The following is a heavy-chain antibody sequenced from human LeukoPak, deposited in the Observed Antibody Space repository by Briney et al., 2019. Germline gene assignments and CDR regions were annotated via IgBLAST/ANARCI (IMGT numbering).Heavy chain of an antibody. CDR2: ISWNSGTI. Sequence: GRSLRLSCAASGFTFDNYAMNWVRQVPGKGLEWISLISWNSGTIGYADSVKGRFTISRDNSKNTLYLQMNSLRAEDTAVYYCAKKGATTGDFDYWGQGTLVTVSS. CDR3: AKKGATTGDFDY. J-gene: IGHJ4*02. V-gene: IGHV3-9*01. D-gene: IGHD1-26*01. CDR1: GFTFDNYA.